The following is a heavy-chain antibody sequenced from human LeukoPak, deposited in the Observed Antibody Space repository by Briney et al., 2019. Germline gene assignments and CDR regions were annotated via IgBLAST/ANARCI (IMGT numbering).Heavy chain of an antibody. V-gene: IGHV4-59*01. Sequence: SDTLSLTCTVSGGSISSYYWSWIRQPPGKGLECIGYIYYSGSTNYNPSLKSRVTISVDTSKNQFSLKLSSVTAADTAVYYCARDSSSWGSDAFDIWGQGTMVTVSS. CDR2: IYYSGST. J-gene: IGHJ3*02. D-gene: IGHD6-13*01. CDR3: ARDSSSWGSDAFDI. CDR1: GGSISSYY.